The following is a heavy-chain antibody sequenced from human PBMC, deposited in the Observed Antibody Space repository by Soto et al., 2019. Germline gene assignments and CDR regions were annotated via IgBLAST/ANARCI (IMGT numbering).Heavy chain of an antibody. D-gene: IGHD2-8*01. CDR2: IIPIFGTA. V-gene: IGHV1-69*13. CDR3: ARDRGTYCTNGLCYTPKYNWFDP. CDR1: GGTFSSYA. Sequence: VASVKVSCKASGGTFSSYAISWVRQAPGQGLEWMGGIIPIFGTANYAQKFQGRVTITADESTSTAYMELSSLRSEDTAVYYCARDRGTYCTNGLCYTPKYNWFDPWGQGTLVTVSS. J-gene: IGHJ5*02.